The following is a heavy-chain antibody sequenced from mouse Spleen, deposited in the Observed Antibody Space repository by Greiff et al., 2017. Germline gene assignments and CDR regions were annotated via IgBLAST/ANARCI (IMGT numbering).Heavy chain of an antibody. CDR3: ARGGYYYDGSPFDY. J-gene: IGHJ2*01. D-gene: IGHD1-1*01. CDR1: GYSITSGYY. Sequence: ESGPGLVKPSQSLSLTCSVTGYSITSGYYWNWIRQFPGNKLEWMGYISYDGSNNYNPSLKNRISITRDTSKNQFFLKLNSVTTEDTATYYCARGGYYYDGSPFDYWGQGTTLTVSS. CDR2: ISYDGSN. V-gene: IGHV3-6*01.